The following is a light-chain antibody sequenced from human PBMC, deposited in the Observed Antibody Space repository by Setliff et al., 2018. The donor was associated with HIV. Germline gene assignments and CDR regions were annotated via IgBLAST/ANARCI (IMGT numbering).Light chain of an antibody. J-gene: IGLJ2*01. Sequence: QSALTQPASVSGSPGQSITISCTGTSSDVGSFSLVSWYQQEPGKAPKLIIYEVTKRPSGISDRFSGSKSGNTASLSISGLQTEDEADYYCSSYTSSNTVVFGGGTKVTVL. CDR1: SSDVGSFSL. CDR3: SSYTSSNTVV. CDR2: EVT. V-gene: IGLV2-14*02.